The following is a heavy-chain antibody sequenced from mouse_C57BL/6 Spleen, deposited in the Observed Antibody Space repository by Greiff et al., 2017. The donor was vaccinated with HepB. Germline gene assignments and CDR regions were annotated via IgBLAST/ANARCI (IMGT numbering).Heavy chain of an antibody. D-gene: IGHD1-1*01. CDR2: ISSGGSYT. V-gene: IGHV5-6*02. J-gene: IGHJ2*01. CDR3: ARGTTVIAKRYFDY. Sequence: EVKLMESGGDLVKPGGSLKLSCAASGFTFSSYGISWVRQTPDKRLEWVATISSGGSYTYYPDSVKGRFTISRDNAKNTMYLQMSRLKSEDTAMYYSARGTTVIAKRYFDYWGQGTTLTVSS. CDR1: GFTFSSYG.